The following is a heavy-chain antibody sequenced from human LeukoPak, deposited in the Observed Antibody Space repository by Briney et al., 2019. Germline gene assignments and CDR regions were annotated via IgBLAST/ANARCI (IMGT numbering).Heavy chain of an antibody. CDR3: AGSVGIAAAGTLIDY. CDR2: ISYDGSNK. Sequence: GRSLRLSCAASGVTFSSYAMHWVRQAPGKGLEWVAVISYDGSNKYYADSVKGRFTISRDNSKNTLYLLMNSLRAEDTAVYYCAGSVGIAAAGTLIDYWVQGTLVTVSS. V-gene: IGHV3-30*01. J-gene: IGHJ4*02. D-gene: IGHD6-13*01. CDR1: GVTFSSYA.